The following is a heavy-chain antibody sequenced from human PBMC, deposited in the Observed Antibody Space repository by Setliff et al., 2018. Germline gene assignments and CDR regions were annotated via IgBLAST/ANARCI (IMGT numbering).Heavy chain of an antibody. V-gene: IGHV1-2*02. J-gene: IGHJ4*02. CDR1: GYTFIGYY. CDR2: INPNTGGT. Sequence: ASVKVSCKTSGYTFIGYYVHWVRQAPGRGLEWMGWINPNTGGTNYAQKFQGRVTVTSDTSISTAYLTLTSLRSDDTAIYYCARLSASVVSPVDHWGQGTLVTV. CDR3: ARLSASVVSPVDH.